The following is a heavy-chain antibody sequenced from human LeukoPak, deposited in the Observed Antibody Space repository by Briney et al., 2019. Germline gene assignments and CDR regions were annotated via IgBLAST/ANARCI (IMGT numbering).Heavy chain of an antibody. V-gene: IGHV4-34*01. CDR2: INHSGST. J-gene: IGHJ4*02. D-gene: IGHD6-13*01. CDR3: ARGLRIAAAGTNFDY. Sequence: PETLSLTCAVYGGSFSGYYWSWIRQPPGKGLEWIGEINHSGSTNYNPSLKSRVTISVDTSKNQFSLKLSSVTAADTAVYYCARGLRIAAAGTNFDYWGQGTLVTVSS. CDR1: GGSFSGYY.